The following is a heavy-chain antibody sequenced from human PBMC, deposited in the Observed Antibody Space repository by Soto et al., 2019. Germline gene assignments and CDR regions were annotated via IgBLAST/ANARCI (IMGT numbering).Heavy chain of an antibody. CDR3: ARVLHLGEPDAFDI. CDR1: GFTVSSNY. Sequence: GGSLRLSCAASGFTVSSNYMSWVRQAPGKGLEWVSVIYSGGSTYYADSVKGRFTISRDNSKNTLYLQMNSLRAEDTAVYYCARVLHLGEPDAFDIWGQGTMVTVSS. D-gene: IGHD3-16*01. V-gene: IGHV3-66*01. J-gene: IGHJ3*02. CDR2: IYSGGST.